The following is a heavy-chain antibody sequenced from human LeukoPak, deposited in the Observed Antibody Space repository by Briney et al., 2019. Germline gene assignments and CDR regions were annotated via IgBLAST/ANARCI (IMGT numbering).Heavy chain of an antibody. CDR1: GFTFSSYS. D-gene: IGHD4-17*01. V-gene: IGHV3-48*04. CDR2: ITSSSSST. J-gene: IGHJ4*02. CDR3: ARVIGSYGDSAY. Sequence: GGSLRLSCAASGFTFSSYSMNWVRQAPGKGLEWISYITSSSSSTYYADSVKGRFTISRDNAKNSLYLQMNSLRAEDTAVYYCARVIGSYGDSAYWGQGTLVTVSS.